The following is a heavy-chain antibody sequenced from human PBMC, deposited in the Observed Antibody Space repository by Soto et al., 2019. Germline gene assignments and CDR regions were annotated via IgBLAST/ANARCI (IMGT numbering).Heavy chain of an antibody. V-gene: IGHV3-33*01. D-gene: IGHD6-13*01. J-gene: IGHJ4*02. CDR3: ARDPYSSSSDYFDY. CDR2: IWYDGSNK. CDR1: GFTFSSYG. Sequence: PGGSLRLSCAASGFTFSSYGMHWVRQAPGKGLEWVAVIWYDGSNKYYADSVKCRFTISRDNSKNTLYLQMNSLRAEDTAVYYCARDPYSSSSDYFDYWGQGTLVTVSS.